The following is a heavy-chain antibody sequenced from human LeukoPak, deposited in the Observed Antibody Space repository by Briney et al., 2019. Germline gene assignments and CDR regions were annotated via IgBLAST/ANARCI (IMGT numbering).Heavy chain of an antibody. CDR1: GFTLSSYW. CDR3: ARGSGWLIHH. Sequence: GGSLRLSCAASGFTLSSYWMNWVRHPPGKGLEWVAGIKQDGSETLYVDSVRGRFTISRDNAQNSLYLQMNSLRTEDTAVYYCARGSGWLIHHWGQGTLVAVSS. V-gene: IGHV3-7*01. J-gene: IGHJ1*01. D-gene: IGHD6-13*01. CDR2: IKQDGSET.